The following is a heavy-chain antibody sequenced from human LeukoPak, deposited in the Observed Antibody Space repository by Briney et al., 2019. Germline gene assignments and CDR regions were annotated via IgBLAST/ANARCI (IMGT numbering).Heavy chain of an antibody. D-gene: IGHD3-22*01. V-gene: IGHV4-39*07. J-gene: IGHJ4*02. CDR3: ARVIYYDSSGYYQYYFDC. Sequence: SETLSLTCTVSGGSISSSSYYWGWIRQPPGKGLAWIGRIYYSGSTYYNPSLKSRVTISVDTSKNQFSLKLSSVTAADTAVYYCARVIYYDSSGYYQYYFDCWGQGTLVTVSS. CDR1: GGSISSSSYY. CDR2: IYYSGST.